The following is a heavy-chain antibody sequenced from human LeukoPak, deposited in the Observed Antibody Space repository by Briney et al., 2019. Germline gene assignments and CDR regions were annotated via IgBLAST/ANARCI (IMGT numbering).Heavy chain of an antibody. CDR2: INPNSGGT. J-gene: IGHJ3*02. V-gene: IGHV1-2*02. Sequence: ASVKLSCNSSVYTFTVYYMHWVRHAPGQGLEWMGWINPNSGGTNYAQKFQGRVSMTRDTSISTAYMELSRLRSDDTAVYYCARRTYYYDSSGYYPIIQAFDIWGQGTMVTVSS. D-gene: IGHD3-22*01. CDR3: ARRTYYYDSSGYYPIIQAFDI. CDR1: VYTFTVYY.